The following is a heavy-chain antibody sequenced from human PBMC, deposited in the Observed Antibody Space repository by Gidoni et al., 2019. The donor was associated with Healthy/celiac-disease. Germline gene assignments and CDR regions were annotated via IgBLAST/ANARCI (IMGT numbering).Heavy chain of an antibody. CDR1: GCSISSYY. V-gene: IGHV4-59*01. D-gene: IGHD6-19*01. CDR3: ARARGDSSGWLVGWYFDL. J-gene: IGHJ2*01. Sequence: QVQLQESGPGLVKPSETLSLTCTVSGCSISSYYWSWIRQPPGKGLEWIGYIYYSGSTNYNPSLKSRVTISVDTSKNQFSLKLSSVTAADTAVYYCARARGDSSGWLVGWYFDLWGRGTLVTVSS. CDR2: IYYSGST.